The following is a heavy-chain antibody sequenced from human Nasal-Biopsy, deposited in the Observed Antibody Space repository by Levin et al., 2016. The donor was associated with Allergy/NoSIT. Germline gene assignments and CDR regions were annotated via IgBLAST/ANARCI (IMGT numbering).Heavy chain of an antibody. J-gene: IGHJ4*02. CDR1: GGTFSRYA. V-gene: IGHV1-69*13. Sequence: SVKVSCKASGGTFSRYAISWVRQAPGQGLEWMGGIILKSGTTNNAQEFQGRVTITADESTSTVYMELSNLRSEDTAVYYCATPVQYYDFWIGYPALDYWGQGTLVTVSS. D-gene: IGHD3-3*01. CDR3: ATPVQYYDFWIGYPALDY. CDR2: IILKSGTT.